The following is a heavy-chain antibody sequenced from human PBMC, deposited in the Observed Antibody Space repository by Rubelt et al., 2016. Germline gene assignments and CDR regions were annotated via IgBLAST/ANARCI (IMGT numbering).Heavy chain of an antibody. V-gene: IGHV1-18*01. Sequence: QVQLVQSGAEVKKPGASVKVSCKASGYTFTSYGISWVRQAPGQGLEWMGWISAYNGNTNYAQKLQGRVTMTRDTSTSTAYMELRSLRSDDTAVYYCARDRIRIAARQGWYFDLWGRGTLVTVSS. CDR1: GYTFTSYG. J-gene: IGHJ2*01. CDR3: ARDRIRIAARQGWYFDL. CDR2: ISAYNGNT. D-gene: IGHD6-6*01.